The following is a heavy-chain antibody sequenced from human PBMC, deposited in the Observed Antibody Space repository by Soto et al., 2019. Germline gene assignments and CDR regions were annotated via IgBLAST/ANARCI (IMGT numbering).Heavy chain of an antibody. V-gene: IGHV3-21*01. J-gene: IGHJ4*02. CDR3: ARVGIAVAGTYFDD. CDR2: LSGGSSNI. CDR1: DFTFSGYS. Sequence: EVQLVESGGGLFNPGGSLRLPCIASDFTFSGYSINWFRQAPGKGLEWVSSLSGGSSNIHYEDSVKDRFTISRDNAKNSLYLQMNSLKADDTAVYYCARVGIAVAGTYFDDWGQGTLVTVSS. D-gene: IGHD6-19*01.